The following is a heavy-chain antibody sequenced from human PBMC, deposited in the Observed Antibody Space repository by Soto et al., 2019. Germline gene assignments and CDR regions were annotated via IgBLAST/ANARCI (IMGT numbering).Heavy chain of an antibody. J-gene: IGHJ5*02. CDR3: ARGNSSGWYLEFRNWFDP. V-gene: IGHV4-39*07. CDR1: GGSISSSSYY. CDR2: IYYSGST. Sequence: SETLSLTCTVSGGSISSSSYYWGWIRQPPGKGLEWIGSIYYSGSTNYNPSLKSRVTISVDTSKNQFSLKLSSVTAADTAVYYCARGNSSGWYLEFRNWFDPWGQGTLVTVSS. D-gene: IGHD6-19*01.